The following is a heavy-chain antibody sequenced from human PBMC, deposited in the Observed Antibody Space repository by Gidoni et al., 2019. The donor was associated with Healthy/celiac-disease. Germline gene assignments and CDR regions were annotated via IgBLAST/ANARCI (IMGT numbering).Heavy chain of an antibody. CDR3: ARVPATRAY. V-gene: IGHV3-21*01. CDR2: ISSSSSYI. J-gene: IGHJ4*02. Sequence: EVQLVESGGGLVKPGGSLRLYCAASGFTFSSYSMNWVRQAPGKGLEWVSSISSSSSYIYYADSVKGRFTISRDNAKNSLYLQMNSLRAEDTAVYYCARVPATRAYWGQGTLVTVSS. CDR1: GFTFSSYS.